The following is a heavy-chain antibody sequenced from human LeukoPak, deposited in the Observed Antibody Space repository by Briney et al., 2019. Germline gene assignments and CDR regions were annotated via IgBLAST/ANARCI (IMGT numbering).Heavy chain of an antibody. J-gene: IGHJ4*02. CDR3: AKEPMLVVVITTLFDF. CDR2: ISYDGSNK. Sequence: GGSLRLSCAASGFTFSSYGMHWVRQAPGKGLEWVAVISYDGSNKYYADSVKGRFTISRDNSKNTLYLQMNGLRAEDTAVYYCAKEPMLVVVITTLFDFWGQGTLVTVS. D-gene: IGHD3-22*01. CDR1: GFTFSSYG. V-gene: IGHV3-30*18.